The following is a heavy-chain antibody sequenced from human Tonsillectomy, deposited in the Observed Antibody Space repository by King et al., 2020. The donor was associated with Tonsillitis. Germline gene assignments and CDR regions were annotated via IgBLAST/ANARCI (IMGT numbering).Heavy chain of an antibody. CDR2: INHSGST. Sequence: VQLQQWGAGLLKPSETLSLTCAVYGGSFSGYYWSWIRQPPGKGLEWIGEINHSGSTNYNPSLKSRVTVSVDTSQNQFSLKLSSVTAADTAVYYCARGYGSGSYYYYGMDVWGQGTTVTVSS. D-gene: IGHD3-10*01. CDR1: GGSFSGYY. J-gene: IGHJ6*02. CDR3: ARGYGSGSYYYYGMDV. V-gene: IGHV4-34*01.